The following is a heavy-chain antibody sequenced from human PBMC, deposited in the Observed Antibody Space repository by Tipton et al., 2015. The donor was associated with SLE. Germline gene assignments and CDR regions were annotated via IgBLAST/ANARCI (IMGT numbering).Heavy chain of an antibody. V-gene: IGHV4-4*07. Sequence: TLSLTCTVSGGSISSYYWSWIRQPAGKGLEWIGRIYSSGTTNYYPSLKSRVTMSVDTSKNQFSLELSSVTAADAAMYYCARESDYSNSFDSWGQGTLVNVPS. J-gene: IGHJ4*02. CDR1: GGSISSYY. CDR2: IYSSGTT. CDR3: ARESDYSNSFDS. D-gene: IGHD4-11*01.